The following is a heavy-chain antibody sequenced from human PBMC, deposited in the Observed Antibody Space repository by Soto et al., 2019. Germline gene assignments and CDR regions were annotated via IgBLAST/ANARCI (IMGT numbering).Heavy chain of an antibody. CDR3: ARTLYSYGPRFDY. CDR1: GGSISSYY. J-gene: IGHJ4*02. CDR2: IYYSGST. Sequence: QVQLQESGPGLVKPSETLSLTCTVSGGSISSYYWSWIRQPPGKGLEWIGYIYYSGSTNYNPSLKSRVTISVDTSKNQFCLKLSSVTAADTAVYYCARTLYSYGPRFDYWGQGTLVTVSS. V-gene: IGHV4-59*01. D-gene: IGHD5-18*01.